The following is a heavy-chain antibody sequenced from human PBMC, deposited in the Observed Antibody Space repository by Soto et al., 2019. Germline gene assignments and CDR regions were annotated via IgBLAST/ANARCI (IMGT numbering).Heavy chain of an antibody. CDR1: GYAFSFG. D-gene: IGHD3-10*01. CDR3: ATYYFGSGSYYRFDN. Sequence: ASVKVSCKASGYAFSFGFSWVRQAPGQGLEWMGWISASDGSTNSAQKFRGRISLTTDTSTNTAYLDLLSLTSDDTAVYFCATYYFGSGSYYRFDNWGQGXLVTVSS. J-gene: IGHJ4*02. CDR2: ISASDGST. V-gene: IGHV1-18*01.